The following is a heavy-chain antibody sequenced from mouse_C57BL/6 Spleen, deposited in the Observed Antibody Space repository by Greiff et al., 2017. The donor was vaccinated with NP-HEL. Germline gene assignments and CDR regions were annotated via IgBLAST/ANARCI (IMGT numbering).Heavy chain of an antibody. CDR3: ARAVITTVVGYFDV. D-gene: IGHD1-1*01. V-gene: IGHV5-16*01. CDR1: GFTFSDYY. J-gene: IGHJ1*03. CDR2: INYDGSST. Sequence: EVQLVESEGGLVQPGSSMKLSCTASGFTFSDYYMAWVRQVPEKGLEWVANINYDGSSTYYLDSLKSRFIISRDNAKNILYLQMSSLKSEDTATYYCARAVITTVVGYFDVWGTGTTVTVSS.